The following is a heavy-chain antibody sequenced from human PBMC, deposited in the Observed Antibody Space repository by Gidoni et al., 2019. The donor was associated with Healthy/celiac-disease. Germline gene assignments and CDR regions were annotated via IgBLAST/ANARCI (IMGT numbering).Heavy chain of an antibody. Sequence: QVQLQESGPGLVKPSQTLSPPHTVSRGPISLGDYYWSWIRQPPGKGLEWIGCIYYSGSTYYNPSLKSRVTISVDTSKNQFSLKLSSVTAADTAVYYCARDRLEPFRGRFDYWGQGTLVTVSS. J-gene: IGHJ4*02. V-gene: IGHV4-30-4*01. CDR2: IYYSGST. CDR1: RGPISLGDYY. CDR3: ARDRLEPFRGRFDY. D-gene: IGHD1-1*01.